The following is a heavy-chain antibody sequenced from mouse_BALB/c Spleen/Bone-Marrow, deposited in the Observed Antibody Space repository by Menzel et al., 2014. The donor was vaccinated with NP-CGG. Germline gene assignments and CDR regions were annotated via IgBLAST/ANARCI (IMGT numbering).Heavy chain of an antibody. CDR3: ARGGNYAWFAY. V-gene: IGHV5-17*02. CDR1: GFTFSSFG. CDR2: ISSGSSTT. Sequence: EVQWVESGGGLVQPGGSRKLSCAASGFTFSSFGMHWVRQAPEKGLEWVAYISSGSSTTYYADTVKGRFTISRDNPKNTLFLQMTSLRSEDTAMYYCARGGNYAWFAYWGQGTLVTVSA. D-gene: IGHD2-1*01. J-gene: IGHJ3*01.